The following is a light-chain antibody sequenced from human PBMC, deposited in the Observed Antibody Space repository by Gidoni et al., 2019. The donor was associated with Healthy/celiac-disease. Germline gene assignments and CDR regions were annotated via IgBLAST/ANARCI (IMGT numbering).Light chain of an antibody. CDR3: AAWDDSLNGWV. CDR1: SSNIGNNA. J-gene: IGLJ3*02. CDR2: YDD. Sequence: QSVLTQPPSVSEAPTQRVTISCSGSSSNIGNNAVNWYQQLPGKAPKLIIYYDDLLPSGVSDRFSGSKSGTSASLAISGLQSEDEADYYCAAWDDSLNGWVFGGGTKLTVL. V-gene: IGLV1-36*01.